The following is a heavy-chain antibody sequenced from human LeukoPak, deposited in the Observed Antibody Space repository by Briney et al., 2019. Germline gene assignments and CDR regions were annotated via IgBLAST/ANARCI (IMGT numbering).Heavy chain of an antibody. Sequence: SETLSLTCTVSGGSMISYYWSWIRQPPGKGLEWIGYIYSSGSTNYNPSLKSRVTISVDTSKNQVSLKLSSVTAADTTVYYCAREWASWGQGTLVTVSS. V-gene: IGHV4-59*01. CDR3: AREWAS. CDR2: IYSSGST. J-gene: IGHJ5*02. D-gene: IGHD1-26*01. CDR1: GGSMISYY.